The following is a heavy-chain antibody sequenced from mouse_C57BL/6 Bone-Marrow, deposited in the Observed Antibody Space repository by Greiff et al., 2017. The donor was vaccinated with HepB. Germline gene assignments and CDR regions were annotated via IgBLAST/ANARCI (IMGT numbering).Heavy chain of an antibody. Sequence: QVQLQQSGAELARPGASVKLSCKASGYTFTSYGISWVKQRTGQGLEWIGEIYPRSGNTYYNEKFKGKATLTADKSSSTAYMELRSLTSEDSAVYFCARKLSDGYYVAYWGQGTLVTVSA. CDR2: IYPRSGNT. CDR1: GYTFTSYG. V-gene: IGHV1-81*01. D-gene: IGHD2-3*01. J-gene: IGHJ3*01. CDR3: ARKLSDGYYVAY.